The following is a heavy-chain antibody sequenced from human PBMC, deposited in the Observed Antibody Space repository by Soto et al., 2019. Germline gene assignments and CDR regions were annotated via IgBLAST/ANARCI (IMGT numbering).Heavy chain of an antibody. CDR3: ARHNYGSGSTYFDY. CDR2: ISSSSSTI. Sequence: PGGSLRLSCAASGFTFSSYSMNWVRQAPGKGLEWVSYISSSSSTIYYADSVKGRFTISRDNAKNSLYLQMNSLRAEDTAVYYCARHNYGSGSTYFDYWGQGTLVTVSS. CDR1: GFTFSSYS. D-gene: IGHD3-10*01. V-gene: IGHV3-48*01. J-gene: IGHJ4*02.